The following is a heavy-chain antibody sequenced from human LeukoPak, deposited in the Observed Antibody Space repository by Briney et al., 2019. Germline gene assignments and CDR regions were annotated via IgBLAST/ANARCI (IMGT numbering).Heavy chain of an antibody. D-gene: IGHD2-15*01. V-gene: IGHV3-64*01. CDR3: ARSGYCSGGSCYVDY. CDR2: ISSNGGST. CDR1: GFTFSSYA. Sequence: GGSLRFSCAASGFTFSSYAMHWVRQAPGKGLEYVSAISSNGGSTYYANSVKGRFTIFRDNSKNTLYLQMGSLRDEDMAVYYCARSGYCSGGSCYVDYWGQGALVTVS. J-gene: IGHJ4*02.